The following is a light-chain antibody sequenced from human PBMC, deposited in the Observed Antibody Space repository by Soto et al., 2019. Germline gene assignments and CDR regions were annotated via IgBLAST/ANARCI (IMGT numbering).Light chain of an antibody. V-gene: IGKV3-15*01. CDR2: GAS. CDR3: QHYNNWPT. J-gene: IGKJ4*01. CDR1: QSVSSN. Sequence: EIVMTQSPATLSVSPGERATLSCRASQSVSSNLAWYQHKPGQAPRLLIYGASTRATGIPARFSGSGSGTEFTLTISSLQSEDFAVYYCQHYNNWPTFGGGTKVEIK.